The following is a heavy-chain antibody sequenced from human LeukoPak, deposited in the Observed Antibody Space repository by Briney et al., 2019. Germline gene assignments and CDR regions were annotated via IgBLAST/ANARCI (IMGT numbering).Heavy chain of an antibody. V-gene: IGHV3-30*03. D-gene: IGHD3-10*01. Sequence: PGGSLRLSCAAPGVTFSNYAMHWDRQSPGKGLEWVAVISNDGSDKHHADSVKGRFTVSRDNSKHTVYLQMDRLRVEDTAIYYCVREGTYFFASGSFQGYYFDNWGQGTLVTVSS. CDR3: VREGTYFFASGSFQGYYFDN. CDR1: GVTFSNYA. CDR2: ISNDGSDK. J-gene: IGHJ4*02.